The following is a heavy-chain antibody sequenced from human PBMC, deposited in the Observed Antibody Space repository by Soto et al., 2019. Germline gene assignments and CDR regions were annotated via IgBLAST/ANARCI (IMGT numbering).Heavy chain of an antibody. Sequence: QVQLVQSGAEEKKPGASVKVSCKASGYTFTSYAMHWVRQAPGQRLEWMGWINAGNGNTKYSQKLQGRVTINRDTSASTAYMELSSLRSEDTAVYYCARSIVVVTALDYWGQGTLVTVSS. J-gene: IGHJ4*02. CDR3: ARSIVVVTALDY. CDR2: INAGNGNT. D-gene: IGHD2-21*02. CDR1: GYTFTSYA. V-gene: IGHV1-3*05.